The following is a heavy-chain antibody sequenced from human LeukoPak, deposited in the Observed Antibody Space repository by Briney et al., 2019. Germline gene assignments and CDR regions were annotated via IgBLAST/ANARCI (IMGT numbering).Heavy chain of an antibody. CDR3: AKHGYCSGISCFFDF. J-gene: IGHJ4*02. CDR2: ISGSGPYT. D-gene: IGHD2-2*03. Sequence: GGSLRLSCAASGFTFSSYAMSWVRQAPGKGLEWVSAISGSGPYTFYTDSVKGRFTISRDSSKNTLYLQMNSLRAEDTALYHCAKHGYCSGISCFFDFWGQGTQVTVSS. V-gene: IGHV3-23*01. CDR1: GFTFSSYA.